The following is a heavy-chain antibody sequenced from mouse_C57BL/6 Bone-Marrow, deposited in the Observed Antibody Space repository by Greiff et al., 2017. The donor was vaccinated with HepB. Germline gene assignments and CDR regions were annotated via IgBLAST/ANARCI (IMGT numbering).Heavy chain of an antibody. D-gene: IGHD2-2*01. CDR1: GYTFTSYW. CDR3: ARGRLRAMDY. Sequence: QVQLQQPGAELVKPGASVKMSCKASGYTFTSYWITWVKQRPGQGLEWIGDIYPGSGSTNYNEKFKSKATLTVNTSTSTAYMQLSSLTSEDSAVYDCARGRLRAMDYWGQGTSVTVSS. CDR2: IYPGSGST. V-gene: IGHV1-55*01. J-gene: IGHJ4*01.